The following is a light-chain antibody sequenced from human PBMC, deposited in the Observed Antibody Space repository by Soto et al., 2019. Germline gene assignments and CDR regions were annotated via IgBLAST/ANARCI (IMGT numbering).Light chain of an antibody. CDR1: QSISRW. CDR2: EAS. V-gene: IGKV1-5*01. J-gene: IGKJ5*01. CDR3: QQYGYSPIP. Sequence: DIQMTQSPATPSASVGDRVTITCRASQSISRWLTWYQQKPGKAPKLLIYEASNLESGVPSRFSGGGSGTDFTLTISRLEPEDFAVYCCQQYGYSPIPFGQRGRPEIK.